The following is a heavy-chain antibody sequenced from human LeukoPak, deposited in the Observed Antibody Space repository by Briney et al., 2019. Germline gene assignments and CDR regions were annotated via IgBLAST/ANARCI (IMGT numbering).Heavy chain of an antibody. J-gene: IGHJ4*02. CDR2: VTGSDDST. V-gene: IGHV3-23*01. CDR3: AKGPRLFSGYDPDS. D-gene: IGHD5-12*01. Sequence: GGSLRLSCAASGFSFSSVAMTWVRQAPGKGLEWVSTVTGSDDSTYYADSVKGRFTISRDYSRSTLHLQMDGLKTEDTAIYYCAKGPRLFSGYDPDSWGQGTLVTVSS. CDR1: GFSFSSVA.